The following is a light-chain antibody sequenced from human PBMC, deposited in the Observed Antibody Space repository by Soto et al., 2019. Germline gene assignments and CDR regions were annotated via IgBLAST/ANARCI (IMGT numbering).Light chain of an antibody. CDR1: QGISSY. CDR3: QQLITYPFT. V-gene: IGKV1-9*01. Sequence: DIQLTQSPSSLSASVGDRVTITCRASQGISSYLAWYQQKPGKAPNLLIYAASTLQSGVPSRCSGSGSGTDFTLTISSLQPGDFATYYCQQLITYPFTFGPGTKVDIK. CDR2: AAS. J-gene: IGKJ3*01.